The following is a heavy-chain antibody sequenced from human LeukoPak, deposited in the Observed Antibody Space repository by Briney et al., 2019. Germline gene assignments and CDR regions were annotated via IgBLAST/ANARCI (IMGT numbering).Heavy chain of an antibody. CDR2: ISYDGSNK. J-gene: IGHJ4*02. CDR1: GFTFSSYG. D-gene: IGHD2-15*01. Sequence: GGSLRLSCAASGFTFSSYGMHWVRQAPGKGLEWVAVISYDGSNKYYADSVKGRFTISRDNSKNTLYLQMNSLRAEDTAVYYCAKVGLRSAIEIDYWGQGTLVTVSS. V-gene: IGHV3-30*18. CDR3: AKVGLRSAIEIDY.